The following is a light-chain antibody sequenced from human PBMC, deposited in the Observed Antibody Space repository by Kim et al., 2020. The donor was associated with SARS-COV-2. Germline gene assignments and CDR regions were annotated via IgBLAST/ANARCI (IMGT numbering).Light chain of an antibody. J-gene: IGKJ1*01. Sequence: AAVGNRVTITCRARQDFSNYLAWFQMKPGKAPKLLIYAASALQPGVPSRFSGSGSGKDFTLAVTSLQPEDVATYYCQKCDSAPWTFGQGTKVESK. V-gene: IGKV1-27*01. CDR3: QKCDSAPWT. CDR1: QDFSNY. CDR2: AAS.